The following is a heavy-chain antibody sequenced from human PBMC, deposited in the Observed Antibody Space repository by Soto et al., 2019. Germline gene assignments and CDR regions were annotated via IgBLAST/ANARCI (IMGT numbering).Heavy chain of an antibody. J-gene: IGHJ2*01. V-gene: IGHV3-21*01. CDR3: AKGALVGAAGILKDFDL. D-gene: IGHD6-13*01. CDR2: MSSSSTYI. CDR1: GFTFSSYS. Sequence: PGGSLRLSCAASGFTFSSYSMHWVRQAPGKGLEWVSSMSSSSTYIYYADSVKGRFTISRDNAKHPLYLQMNRLRAEDTALYYYAKGALVGAAGILKDFDLWGRGTLVTVSS.